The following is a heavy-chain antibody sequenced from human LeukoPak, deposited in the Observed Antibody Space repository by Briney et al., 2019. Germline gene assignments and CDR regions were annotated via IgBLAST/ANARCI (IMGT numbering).Heavy chain of an antibody. D-gene: IGHD6-13*01. CDR1: GDSVSSGNYY. J-gene: IGHJ4*02. Sequence: RPSETLSLTCTVSGDSVSSGNYYWSWIRQPPGKGLEWIGFMSNSGHTDSTPSLKSRVTISLDTSKNQFSLKLNSVTAADTAVYYCARVSAAGTGPDSWGQGTLGTVSS. CDR3: ARVSAAGTGPDS. V-gene: IGHV4-61*01. CDR2: MSNSGHT.